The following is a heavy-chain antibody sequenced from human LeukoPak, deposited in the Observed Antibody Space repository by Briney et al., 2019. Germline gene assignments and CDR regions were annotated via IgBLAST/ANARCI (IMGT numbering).Heavy chain of an antibody. CDR2: IWYDGSNK. CDR1: GFTFSSYG. D-gene: IGHD1-26*01. J-gene: IGHJ4*02. CDR3: AKYTLYTGSPGRPIDY. Sequence: GGSLRLSCAASGFTFSSYGMHWVRQAPGKGLGWVAVIWYDGSNKYYADSVKGRFTISRDNSKNTLYLQMNSLRAEDAAVFFCAKYTLYTGSPGRPIDYWGQGTLVTVSS. V-gene: IGHV3-33*06.